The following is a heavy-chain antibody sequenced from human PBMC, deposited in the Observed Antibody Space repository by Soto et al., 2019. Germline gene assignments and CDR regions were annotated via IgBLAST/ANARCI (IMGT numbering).Heavy chain of an antibody. CDR2: ISGSGGST. J-gene: IGHJ6*02. Sequence: GGSLRLSCVASGFTFSSYAMSWVRQAPGKGLEWVSAISGSGGSTYYADSVKGRFTISRDNSKNTLYLQMNSLRAEDTAVYYCAKDRRLDYYDSSGYYYYYGMDVWGQGTTVTVSS. CDR3: AKDRRLDYYDSSGYYYYYGMDV. D-gene: IGHD3-22*01. V-gene: IGHV3-23*01. CDR1: GFTFSSYA.